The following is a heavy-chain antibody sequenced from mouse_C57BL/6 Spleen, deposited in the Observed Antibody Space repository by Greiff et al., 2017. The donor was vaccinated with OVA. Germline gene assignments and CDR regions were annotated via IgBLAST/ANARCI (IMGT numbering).Heavy chain of an antibody. J-gene: IGHJ2*01. V-gene: IGHV1-81*01. CDR1: GYTFTSYG. D-gene: IGHD1-1*01. Sequence: QVQLQQSGAELARPGASVKLSCKASGYTFTSYGISWVKQRTGQGLEWIGEIYPRSGNTYYNEKIKGKATLTADKSSSTAYMELRSLTSEDSAVYFCAGDYYGSSNFDYWGQGTTLTVSS. CDR3: AGDYYGSSNFDY. CDR2: IYPRSGNT.